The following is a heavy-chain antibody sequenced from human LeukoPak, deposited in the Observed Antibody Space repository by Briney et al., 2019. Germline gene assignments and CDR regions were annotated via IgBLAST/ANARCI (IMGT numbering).Heavy chain of an antibody. CDR3: ARTLYIGAVPGGFDY. V-gene: IGHV1-2*06. CDR1: GYTFTGYY. CDR2: INPKNAGT. D-gene: IGHD6-13*01. Sequence: GASVKVSCKASGYTFTGYYMHWVRQAPGQGLEWMGRINPKNAGTNFAQRFQGRVTMTRDTSISTVYIELSRLRSDDTALYYCARTLYIGAVPGGFDYWGQGTLITVSS. J-gene: IGHJ4*02.